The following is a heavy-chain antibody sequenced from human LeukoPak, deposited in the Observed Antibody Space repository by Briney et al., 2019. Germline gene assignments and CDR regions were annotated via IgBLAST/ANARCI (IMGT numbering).Heavy chain of an antibody. Sequence: GASVKVSCKASGYTFTGYYMHWVRQAPGQGLEWMGWINPNSGGTNYAQKFQGRVTTTRDTSISTAYMELSRLRSDDTAVYYCASPYGDYYYYGMDVWGQGTTVTVSS. D-gene: IGHD4-17*01. J-gene: IGHJ6*02. CDR2: INPNSGGT. CDR1: GYTFTGYY. CDR3: ASPYGDYYYYGMDV. V-gene: IGHV1-2*02.